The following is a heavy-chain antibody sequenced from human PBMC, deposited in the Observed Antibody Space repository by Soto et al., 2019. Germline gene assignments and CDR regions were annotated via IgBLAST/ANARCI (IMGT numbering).Heavy chain of an antibody. Sequence: ASVKVSCKASGYTFTSYGISWVRQDPGQGLEWMGWISAYNGNTNYAQKLQGRVTMTTDTSTSTAYMELRSLRSDDTAVYYCARESFDILTGYWLSDYWGQGTLVTVSS. CDR2: ISAYNGNT. CDR1: GYTFTSYG. CDR3: ARESFDILTGYWLSDY. V-gene: IGHV1-18*01. J-gene: IGHJ4*02. D-gene: IGHD3-9*01.